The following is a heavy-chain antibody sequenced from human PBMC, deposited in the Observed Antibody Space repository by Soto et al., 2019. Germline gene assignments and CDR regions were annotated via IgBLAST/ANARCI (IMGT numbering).Heavy chain of an antibody. V-gene: IGHV5-51*01. Sequence: GESLKISCKSSGYSFTSYWIGWVRQMPGKGLEWMGIIYPGDSDTRYSPSFQGQVTISADKSISTAYLQWSSLKASDTAMYYCARLAHDWIGLPSFNWFDPWGQGTLVTVSS. CDR3: ARLAHDWIGLPSFNWFDP. CDR1: GYSFTSYW. D-gene: IGHD2-2*03. J-gene: IGHJ5*02. CDR2: IYPGDSDT.